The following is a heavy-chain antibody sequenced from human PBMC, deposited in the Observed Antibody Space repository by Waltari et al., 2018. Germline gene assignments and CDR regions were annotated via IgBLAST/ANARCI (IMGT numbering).Heavy chain of an antibody. CDR1: GFSLSNARMG. CDR2: IFSNDEK. Sequence: QVTLKESGPVLVKPTETLTLTCTVSGFSLSNARMGVSWIRQPPGKALEWLAHIFSNDEKSYSTSLKSRLTISKDTSKSQVVLTMTNMDPVDTATYYCARFPEPHDYGDYVTPDDAFDIWGQGTMVTVSS. J-gene: IGHJ3*02. D-gene: IGHD4-17*01. CDR3: ARFPEPHDYGDYVTPDDAFDI. V-gene: IGHV2-26*01.